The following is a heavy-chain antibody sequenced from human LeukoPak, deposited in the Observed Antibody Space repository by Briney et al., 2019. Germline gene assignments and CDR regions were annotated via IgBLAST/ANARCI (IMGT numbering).Heavy chain of an antibody. CDR3: ASFGWYQLQPGAWRIRYYMDV. Sequence: GASVKVPCKASGYTFTGYYMHWVRQAPGQGLEWMGWINPNSGGTNYAQKFQGRVTMTRDTSISTAYMELSRLRSDDTAVYYCASFGWYQLQPGAWRIRYYMDVWGKGTTVTVSS. D-gene: IGHD2-2*01. V-gene: IGHV1-2*02. CDR1: GYTFTGYY. J-gene: IGHJ6*03. CDR2: INPNSGGT.